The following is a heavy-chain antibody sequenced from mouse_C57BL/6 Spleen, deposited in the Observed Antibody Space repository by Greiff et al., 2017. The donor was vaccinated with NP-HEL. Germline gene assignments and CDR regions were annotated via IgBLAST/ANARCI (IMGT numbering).Heavy chain of an antibody. D-gene: IGHD1-1*01. J-gene: IGHJ4*01. CDR1: GYAFSSSW. V-gene: IGHV1-82*01. CDR2: IYPGDGDT. Sequence: VKLVESGPELVKPGASVKISCKASGYAFSSSWMNWVKQRPGKGLEWIGRIYPGDGDTNYNGKFKGKATLTADKASSTTYMQLSSLTSKDSAVYFYADSTFYYYAMDYWGQGTSVTVSS. CDR3: ADSTFYYYAMDY.